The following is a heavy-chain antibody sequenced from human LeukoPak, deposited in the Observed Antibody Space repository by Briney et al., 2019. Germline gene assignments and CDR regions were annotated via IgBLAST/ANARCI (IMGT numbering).Heavy chain of an antibody. D-gene: IGHD3-22*01. CDR3: ARDLGQYYDTSDNWFDP. CDR2: ISGSGAST. CDR1: GFTFSTYG. V-gene: IGHV3-23*01. J-gene: IGHJ5*02. Sequence: GGSLRLSCAASGFTFSTYGMSWVRQAPGKGLEWVSSISGSGASTYYADSVKGRFTISRDNAKNTLNLQMNSLRAEDTAVYYCARDLGQYYDTSDNWFDPWGQGTLVTVSS.